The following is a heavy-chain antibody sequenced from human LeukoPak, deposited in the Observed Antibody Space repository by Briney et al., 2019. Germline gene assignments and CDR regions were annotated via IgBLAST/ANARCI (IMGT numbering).Heavy chain of an antibody. CDR1: GFTSSSHW. J-gene: IGHJ4*02. V-gene: IGHV3-48*01. Sequence: PGGSLRLSCAASGFTSSSHWMSWARQAPGKGLEWVSYISSSSSTIYYADSVKGRFTISRDNSKHTLYLLMNSLRVEDTAVYYCAKGSGWSSAPFDSWGQGTLVTVSS. CDR3: AKGSGWSSAPFDS. CDR2: ISSSSSTI. D-gene: IGHD6-19*01.